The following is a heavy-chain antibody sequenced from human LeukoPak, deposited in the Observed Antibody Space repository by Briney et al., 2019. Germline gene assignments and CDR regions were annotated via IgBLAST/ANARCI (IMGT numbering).Heavy chain of an antibody. CDR2: ISRSGSTI. CDR3: ARDLSYYYYYMDV. Sequence: GGSLRLSCAASGFTFSSYEMNWVRQAPGKGLEWVSYISRSGSTIYYADSVKGRFTISRDNAKNSLYLQMNSLRAEDTAVYYCARDLSYYYYYMDVWGKGTTVTVSS. J-gene: IGHJ6*03. CDR1: GFTFSSYE. V-gene: IGHV3-48*03.